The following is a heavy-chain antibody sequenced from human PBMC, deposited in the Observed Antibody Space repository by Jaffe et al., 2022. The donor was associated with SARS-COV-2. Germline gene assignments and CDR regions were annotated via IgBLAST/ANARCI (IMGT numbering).Heavy chain of an antibody. CDR2: IYHSGST. Sequence: QLQLQESGSGLVKPSQTLSLTCAVSGGSISSGGYSWSWIRQPPGKGLEWIGYIYHSGSTYYNPSLKSRVTISVDRSKNQFSLKLSSVTAADTAVYYCATKTIFGVADSGYDIWGQGTMVTVSS. V-gene: IGHV4-30-2*01. CDR3: ATKTIFGVADSGYDI. CDR1: GGSISSGGYS. J-gene: IGHJ3*02. D-gene: IGHD3-3*01.